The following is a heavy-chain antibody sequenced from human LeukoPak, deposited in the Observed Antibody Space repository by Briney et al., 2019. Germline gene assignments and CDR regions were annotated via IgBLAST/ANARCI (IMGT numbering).Heavy chain of an antibody. CDR2: ISAYNGNT. D-gene: IGHD6-6*01. J-gene: IGHJ6*03. V-gene: IGHV1-18*01. CDR1: GYTFTSYG. CDR3: AREASSSSAAGYYYYYMDV. Sequence: ASVKVSCKASGYTFTSYGISWVRQAPGQGLEWMGWISAYNGNTNYAQKLQGRVTITTDESTSTAYMELSSLRSEDTAVYYCAREASSSSAAGYYYYYMDVWGKGTTVTVSS.